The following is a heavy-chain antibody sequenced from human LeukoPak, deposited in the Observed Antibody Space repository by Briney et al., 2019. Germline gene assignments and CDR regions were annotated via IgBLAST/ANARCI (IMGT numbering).Heavy chain of an antibody. J-gene: IGHJ4*02. CDR2: INHSGST. CDR3: ARHRVVAARRVYFDY. V-gene: IGHV4-34*01. CDR1: GGSFSGYY. Sequence: SETLSLTCAVYGGSFSGYYWSWIRQPPGKGLEWIGEINHSGSTNYNPSPKSRVTISVDTSKNQFSLKLSSVTAADTAVYYCARHRVVAARRVYFDYWGQGTLVTVSS. D-gene: IGHD6-6*01.